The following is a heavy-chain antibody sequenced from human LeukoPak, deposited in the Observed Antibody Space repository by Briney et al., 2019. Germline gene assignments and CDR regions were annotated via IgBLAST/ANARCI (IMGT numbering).Heavy chain of an antibody. CDR3: ARDVTGRYFDL. V-gene: IGHV3-33*01. Sequence: PGGSLRLSCAASGFTFSSYGMHWVRQAPGKGLEWVAVIWYDGSNKYYADSVLGRFTISRDNSKNTLYVQMNSLRAEDTAVYYCARDVTGRYFDLWGRGTLVTVSS. CDR2: IWYDGSNK. CDR1: GFTFSSYG. D-gene: IGHD6-13*01. J-gene: IGHJ2*01.